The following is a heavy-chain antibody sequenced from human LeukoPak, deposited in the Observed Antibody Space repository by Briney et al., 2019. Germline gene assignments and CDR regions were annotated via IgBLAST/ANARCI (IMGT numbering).Heavy chain of an antibody. Sequence: SETLSLTCAVYGGSFSGYYWSWIRQPPGKGLEWIGEINHSGSTNYNPSLKSRVTISVDTSKNQFSLKLSSVTAADTAVYYCARLRRIVATVDLDYWGQGTLVTVSS. CDR2: INHSGST. V-gene: IGHV4-34*01. CDR3: ARLRRIVATVDLDY. J-gene: IGHJ4*02. CDR1: GGSFSGYY. D-gene: IGHD5-12*01.